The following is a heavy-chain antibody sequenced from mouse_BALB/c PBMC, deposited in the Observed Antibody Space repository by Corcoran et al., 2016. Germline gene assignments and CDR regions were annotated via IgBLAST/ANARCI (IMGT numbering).Heavy chain of an antibody. Sequence: QIQLVQSGPELKKPGETVKISCKASGYTFTNYGMNWVKQAPGKGLKWMGWINTYTGEPTYADDFKGRFAFSLETSASTAYLQINNLKNEDTATYFCSTATRYYAVDYWGQGTSVTVSS. CDR3: STATRYYAVDY. CDR2: INTYTGEP. D-gene: IGHD1-2*01. CDR1: GYTFTNYG. V-gene: IGHV9-3-1*01. J-gene: IGHJ4*01.